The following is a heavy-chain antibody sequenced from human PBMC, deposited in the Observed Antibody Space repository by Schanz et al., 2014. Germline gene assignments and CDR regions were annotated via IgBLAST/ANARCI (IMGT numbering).Heavy chain of an antibody. Sequence: EVQLVESGGGLVKPGGSLRLSCTASGFSFDSYNMNWVRQSPGKGLEWVAFLSFDSRHIYYADSVKGRFTISRDNAKCPLHPQMNSLRADDTAVYYCARDGVAATTDFEYWGQGALVTVSS. CDR1: GFSFDSYN. CDR2: LSFDSRHI. J-gene: IGHJ4*02. D-gene: IGHD1-1*01. CDR3: ARDGVAATTDFEY. V-gene: IGHV3-21*06.